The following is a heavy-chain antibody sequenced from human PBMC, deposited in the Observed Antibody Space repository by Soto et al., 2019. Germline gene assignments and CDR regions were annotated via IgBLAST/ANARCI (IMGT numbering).Heavy chain of an antibody. CDR3: AKDHPPDPMTTVTAYYFDY. J-gene: IGHJ4*02. V-gene: IGHV3-23*01. D-gene: IGHD4-17*01. CDR2: ISGSGGST. CDR1: GFTFSSYA. Sequence: GGSLRLSCAASGFTFSSYAMSWVRQAPGKGLEWVSAISGSGGSTYYADSVKGRFTISRDNSKNTLYLQMNSLRAEDTAVYYCAKDHPPDPMTTVTAYYFDYWGQGSLVTVSS.